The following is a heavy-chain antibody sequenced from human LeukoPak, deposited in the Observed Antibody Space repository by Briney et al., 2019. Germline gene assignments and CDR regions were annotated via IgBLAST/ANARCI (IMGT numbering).Heavy chain of an antibody. D-gene: IGHD3-16*01. V-gene: IGHV1-46*01. Sequence: ASVKVSCKASGYTFTSYYMHWVRQAPGQGLEWMGIINPSGGSTSYAQKFQGRVTMTRDTSTSTDYMEQSSLRSEGTAVYYCGRGKGVMITFGGVMGYWGQGTLVTVSS. CDR3: GRGKGVMITFGGVMGY. CDR1: GYTFTSYY. J-gene: IGHJ4*02. CDR2: INPSGGST.